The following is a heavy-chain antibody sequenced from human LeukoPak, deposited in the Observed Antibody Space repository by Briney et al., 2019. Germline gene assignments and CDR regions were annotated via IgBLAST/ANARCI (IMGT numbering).Heavy chain of an antibody. V-gene: IGHV4-30-2*01. CDR1: GGSISSGGYY. CDR2: IYHSGST. CDR3: ARLTVVVAAPYYFDY. J-gene: IGHJ4*02. Sequence: SETLSLTCTVSGGSISSGGYYWSWIRQPPGKGLEWIGYIYHSGSTYYNPSLKSRVTISVDRSKNQFSLKLSSVTAADTAVYYCARLTVVVAAPYYFDYWGQGTLVTVSS. D-gene: IGHD2-15*01.